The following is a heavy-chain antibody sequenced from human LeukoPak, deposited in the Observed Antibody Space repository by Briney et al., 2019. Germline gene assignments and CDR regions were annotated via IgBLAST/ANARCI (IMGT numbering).Heavy chain of an antibody. CDR3: AKGDGNWGKFYFDY. V-gene: IGHV3-23*01. Sequence: GGSLRLSCAASGFTFNSFPMTWVRQAPGKGLEWVSAVSGSGGSTYYADSVKGRFTISRDNSKNTLYLQMNSLRAEDTAVYYCAKGDGNWGKFYFDYWGQGALVTVSS. J-gene: IGHJ4*02. D-gene: IGHD7-27*01. CDR2: VSGSGGST. CDR1: GFTFNSFP.